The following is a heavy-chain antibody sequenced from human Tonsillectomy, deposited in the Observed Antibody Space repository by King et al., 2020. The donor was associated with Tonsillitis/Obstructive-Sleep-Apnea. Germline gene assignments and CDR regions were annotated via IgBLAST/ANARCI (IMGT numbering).Heavy chain of an antibody. CDR2: IRSKGYSGTT. CDR3: TRVRVAAPDYYYYLDV. J-gene: IGHJ6*03. V-gene: IGHV3-49*04. Sequence: VQLVESGGGLIQPGRSLRLSCTASGYNFGDYAMSWVRQAPGKGLEWVGFIRSKGYSGTTEYAASVKGRFTISRDDSKSIGYLQMNSLRTEDTAVYYCTRVRVAAPDYYYYLDVWGKGATVTVSS. D-gene: IGHD6-13*01. CDR1: GYNFGDYA.